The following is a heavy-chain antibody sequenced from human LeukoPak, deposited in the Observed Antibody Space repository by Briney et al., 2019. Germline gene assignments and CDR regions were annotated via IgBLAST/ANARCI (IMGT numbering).Heavy chain of an antibody. Sequence: SETLSLTCAVYGGSFSGYYWSWIRQPPGKGLEWIGEINHSGSTNYNPSLKSRVTISVDTPKNQFSLKLSSVTAADSAVYYCARGTMTTVAYYFDYWGQGTLVTASS. CDR3: ARGTMTTVAYYFDY. D-gene: IGHD4-23*01. V-gene: IGHV4-34*01. CDR1: GGSFSGYY. J-gene: IGHJ4*02. CDR2: INHSGST.